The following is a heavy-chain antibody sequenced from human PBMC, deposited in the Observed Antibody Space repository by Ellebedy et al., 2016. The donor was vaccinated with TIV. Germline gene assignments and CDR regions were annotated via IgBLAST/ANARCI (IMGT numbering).Heavy chain of an antibody. CDR3: VKDYYHSTGYYLNDY. Sequence: GESLKTSCVASGFRFSSYAMSWARPAPGKGLEWVSGIGGSGSTTFYTGSVKGRFTISRDNSKNTLYLQMNRLRAKDTAVYYCVKDYYHSTGYYLNDYWGQGTLVTVSS. D-gene: IGHD3-22*01. J-gene: IGHJ4*02. CDR2: IGGSGSTT. CDR1: GFRFSSYA. V-gene: IGHV3-23*01.